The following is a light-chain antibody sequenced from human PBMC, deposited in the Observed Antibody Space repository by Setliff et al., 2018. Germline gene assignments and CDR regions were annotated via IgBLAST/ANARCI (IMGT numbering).Light chain of an antibody. CDR2: DNE. J-gene: IGLJ1*01. V-gene: IGLV1-51*01. CDR1: SSNIGNNY. Sequence: QSVLTQPPSVSAAPGQKVTISCSGSSSNIGNNYVSWYQQPPGTAPKLLIYDNERPSGIPDRFSASKSGTSATLGITGLQTGDEADYYCGAWDRSLSVYVFGTGTKVTVL. CDR3: GAWDRSLSVYV.